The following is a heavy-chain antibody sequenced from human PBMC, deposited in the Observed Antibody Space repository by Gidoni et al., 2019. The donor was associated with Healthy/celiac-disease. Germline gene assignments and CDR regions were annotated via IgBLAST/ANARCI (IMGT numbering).Heavy chain of an antibody. D-gene: IGHD6-6*01. J-gene: IGHJ3*02. CDR3: ARGHEDEYSSSSGRAFDI. CDR2: IYTSGST. Sequence: QVQLQESGPGLVKPSQTLSITCTVPGGSICSGSYYWSWIRQPAGKGLEWIGRIYTSGSTNYNPSLKSRVTISVDTSKNQFSLKLSSVTAADTAVYYCARGHEDEYSSSSGRAFDIWGQGTMVTVSS. V-gene: IGHV4-61*02. CDR1: GGSICSGSYY.